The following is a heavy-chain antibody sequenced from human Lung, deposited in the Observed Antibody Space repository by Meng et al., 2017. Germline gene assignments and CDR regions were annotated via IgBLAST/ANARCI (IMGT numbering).Heavy chain of an antibody. Sequence: QVHLQQLGAGLLKPSDTLSLTCVVFGGSFSDYYWSWIRQSPGKGLEWIGEINHSGSTNDNPSLESRATISVDTSQNNLSLKLSSVTAADSAVYYCARGPTTMAHDFDYWGQGTLVTVSS. CDR2: INHSGST. CDR1: GGSFSDYY. J-gene: IGHJ4*02. V-gene: IGHV4-34*04. CDR3: ARGPTTMAHDFDY. D-gene: IGHD4-11*01.